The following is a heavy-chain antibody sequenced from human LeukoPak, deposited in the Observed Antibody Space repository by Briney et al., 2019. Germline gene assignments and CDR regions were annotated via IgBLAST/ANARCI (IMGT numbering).Heavy chain of an antibody. CDR1: GYTFTSYY. J-gene: IGHJ4*02. CDR3: AREAWYYDSSGYYDY. CDR2: INPSGGST. Sequence: ASVKVSCKASGYTFTSYYMHLVRQAPGQGLEWMGIINPSGGSTSYAQKFQGRVTMTRDTSTSTVYMELSSLRSEDTAVYYCAREAWYYDSSGYYDYWGQGTLVTVSS. V-gene: IGHV1-46*01. D-gene: IGHD3-22*01.